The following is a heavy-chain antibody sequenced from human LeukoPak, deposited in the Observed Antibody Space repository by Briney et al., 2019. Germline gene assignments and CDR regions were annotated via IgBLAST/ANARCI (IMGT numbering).Heavy chain of an antibody. CDR3: ARDVPDS. V-gene: IGHV3-48*02. CDR2: ISAGSSTI. Sequence: GSLRLSCAASGFSFSTYSMNWVRQAPGKGLEWVSYISAGSSTIYYTDSVKGRFTISRDNAKNSLYLQMNSLRDEDTAVYYCARDVPDSWGQGTLVTVSS. CDR1: GFSFSTYS. J-gene: IGHJ5*01.